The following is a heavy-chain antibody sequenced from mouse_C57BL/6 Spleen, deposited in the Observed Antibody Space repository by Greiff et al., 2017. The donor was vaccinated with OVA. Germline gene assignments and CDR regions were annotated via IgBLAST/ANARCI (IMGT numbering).Heavy chain of an antibody. CDR3: ARDGSSQRYFDV. CDR2: IYPGSGST. D-gene: IGHD1-1*01. J-gene: IGHJ1*03. V-gene: IGHV1-55*01. Sequence: QVQLQQPGAELVKPGASVKLSCKASGYTFTSYWMHWVKQRPGRGLEWIGDIYPGSGSTNYNEKFKSKATLTVDTSSSTAYMQLSSLTSEDSAVYYCARDGSSQRYFDVWGTGTTVTVSS. CDR1: GYTFTSYW.